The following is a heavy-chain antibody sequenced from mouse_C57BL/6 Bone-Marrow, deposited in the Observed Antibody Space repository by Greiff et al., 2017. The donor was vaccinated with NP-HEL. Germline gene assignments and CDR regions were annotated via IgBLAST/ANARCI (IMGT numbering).Heavy chain of an antibody. J-gene: IGHJ1*03. Sequence: EVMLVESEGGLVQPGSSMKLSCTASGFTFSDYYMAWVRQVPEKGLEWVANINYDGSSTYYLDSLKSRFIISRDNAKNILYLQMSSLKSEDTATYYWARGRGYPDGYCDVWGRGTTVSVSS. D-gene: IGHD2-14*01. CDR3: ARGRGYPDGYCDV. CDR2: INYDGSST. CDR1: GFTFSDYY. V-gene: IGHV5-16*01.